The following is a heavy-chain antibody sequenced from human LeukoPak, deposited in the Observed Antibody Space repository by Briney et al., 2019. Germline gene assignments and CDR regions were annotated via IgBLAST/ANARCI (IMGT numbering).Heavy chain of an antibody. CDR2: SYYSGST. Sequence: SETLSLTCTVSGDSISGSSYYWGWILQPPRKGLEWIVSSYYSGSTYYNPSLKSRVTISVDTSKNQFSLKLSSVTAADTAVYYCARGRMPSDFWSGYPYYYYGMDVWGQGTTVTVSS. V-gene: IGHV4-39*07. CDR1: GDSISGSSYY. J-gene: IGHJ6*02. D-gene: IGHD3-3*01. CDR3: ARGRMPSDFWSGYPYYYYGMDV.